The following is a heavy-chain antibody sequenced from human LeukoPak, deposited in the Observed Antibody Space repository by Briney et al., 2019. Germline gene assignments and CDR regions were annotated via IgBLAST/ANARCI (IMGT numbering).Heavy chain of an antibody. CDR3: ARRMDTAMETPYYFDY. CDR1: GGSFSGYY. CDR2: INHSGST. V-gene: IGHV4-34*01. J-gene: IGHJ4*02. Sequence: SETLSLTCAVYGGSFSGYYWSWIRQPPGKGLEWIGEINHSGSTNYNPSLKSRVTISVDTSKNQFSLKLSSVTAADTAVYYCARRMDTAMETPYYFDYWGQGTLVTVSS. D-gene: IGHD5-18*01.